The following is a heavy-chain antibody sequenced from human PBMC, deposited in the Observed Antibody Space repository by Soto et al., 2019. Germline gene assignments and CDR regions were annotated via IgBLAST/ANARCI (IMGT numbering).Heavy chain of an antibody. V-gene: IGHV3-7*01. J-gene: IGHJ4*02. CDR2: INQDGSEK. Sequence: VGSLRLSCAASGFTFSSYWMDWVRQAPGKGLEWVANINQDGSEKHYVDSVKGRFTISRDNAKNPLYLQMSRLTAEDSALYYCAASLDYWGQGTRVTVSS. CDR3: AASLDY. CDR1: GFTFSSYW.